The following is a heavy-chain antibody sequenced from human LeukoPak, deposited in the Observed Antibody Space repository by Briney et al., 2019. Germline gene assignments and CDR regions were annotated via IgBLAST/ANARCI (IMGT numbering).Heavy chain of an antibody. Sequence: GALRLSCAASGFSLSAYWMTWVRQAPGKGLEWVANINRDGSQKNHVDSVKGRFTISRDNAKNSLYLQMNSLTAEDTAVYYCSWDHTGKEDIWGQGTMVSVSS. CDR2: INRDGSQK. CDR1: GFSLSAYW. CDR3: SWDHTGKEDI. D-gene: IGHD2-8*02. J-gene: IGHJ3*02. V-gene: IGHV3-7*01.